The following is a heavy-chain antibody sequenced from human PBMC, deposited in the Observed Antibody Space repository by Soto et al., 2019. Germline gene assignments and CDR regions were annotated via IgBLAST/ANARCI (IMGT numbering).Heavy chain of an antibody. CDR3: AKIASALYCSGGSCYSYFDY. D-gene: IGHD2-15*01. V-gene: IGHV3-23*01. Sequence: GGSLRLSCAASGFAFSSYAMSWVRQAPGKGLEWVSAISGSGGSTYYADSVKGRFTISRDNSKNTLYLQMNSLRAEDAAVYYCAKIASALYCSGGSCYSYFDYWGQGTLVTVSS. J-gene: IGHJ4*02. CDR2: ISGSGGST. CDR1: GFAFSSYA.